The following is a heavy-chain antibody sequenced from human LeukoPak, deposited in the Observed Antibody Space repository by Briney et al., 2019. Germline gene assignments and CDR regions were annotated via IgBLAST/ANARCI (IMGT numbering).Heavy chain of an antibody. D-gene: IGHD2-21*02. CDR1: GGSFSGYY. J-gene: IGHJ4*02. V-gene: IGHV4-34*01. CDR3: VRGSRVYCGGDCYYY. Sequence: SETLSLTCTVFGGSFSGYYWSWIRQPPDKGLEWIGEINPSGSTNYNPSLKTRVTISTDTSTNHFSLNLNSVTAADTGVYYCVRGSRVYCGGDCYYYGGQGTLVTVSS. CDR2: INPSGST.